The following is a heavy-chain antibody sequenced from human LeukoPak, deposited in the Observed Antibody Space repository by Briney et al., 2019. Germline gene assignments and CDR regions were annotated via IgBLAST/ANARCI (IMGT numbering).Heavy chain of an antibody. D-gene: IGHD6-13*01. CDR1: GGSISSYY. V-gene: IGHV4-59*04. Sequence: PSETLSLTCTVSGGSISSYYWSWIRQPPGKGLEWIGYISHSGSTYYKPSLKSRVTISVDRSRDQFSLKLTSVTAADTAVYYCARYSSTWPYWYFDLWGRGTLVTVSS. J-gene: IGHJ2*01. CDR3: ARYSSTWPYWYFDL. CDR2: ISHSGST.